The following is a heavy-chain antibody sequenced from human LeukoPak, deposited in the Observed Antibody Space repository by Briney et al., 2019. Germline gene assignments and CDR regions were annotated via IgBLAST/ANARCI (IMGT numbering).Heavy chain of an antibody. CDR2: ISYDGSNK. V-gene: IGHV3-30-3*01. J-gene: IGHJ4*02. D-gene: IGHD3-10*01. CDR1: GFTFSNYA. CDR3: ARDNYGSDY. Sequence: PGGSLRPSCAASGFTFSNYAMHWVRQAPGKGLEWVAVISYDGSNKYYADSVKGRFTISRDNSKNTLYLQVNSLRAEDTAVYYCARDNYGSDYWGQGTLVTVSS.